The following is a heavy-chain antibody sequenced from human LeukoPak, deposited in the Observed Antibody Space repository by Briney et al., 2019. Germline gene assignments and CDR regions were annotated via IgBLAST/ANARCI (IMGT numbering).Heavy chain of an antibody. CDR2: ISGSGGST. CDR3: ATDIRQHTIKAVAGSEH. V-gene: IGHV3-23*01. CDR1: GFTFSSYA. D-gene: IGHD6-19*01. Sequence: PGGSLRLSCAASGFTFSSYAMSWVRQAPGKGLEWDSAISGSGGSTYYADSVKGRFTISRYNSKNTLYLQMNSLRAEDTAVYYCATDIRQHTIKAVAGSEHWGQGTLVTVSS. J-gene: IGHJ1*01.